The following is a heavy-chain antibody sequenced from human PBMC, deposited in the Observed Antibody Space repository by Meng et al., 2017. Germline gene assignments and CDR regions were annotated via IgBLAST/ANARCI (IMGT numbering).Heavy chain of an antibody. D-gene: IGHD5-24*01. CDR3: TRDSAEMWDFDY. CDR2: IRSKAYGGTT. V-gene: IGHV3-49*04. CDR1: GFTFGDYA. Sequence: GESLKISCTASGFTFGDYAMSWVRQAPGKGLEWVGFIRSKAYGGTTEYAASVKGRFTISRDDSKSMAYLQMNSLKTEDTAVYYCTRDSAEMWDFDYWGQGTLVTVSS. J-gene: IGHJ4*02.